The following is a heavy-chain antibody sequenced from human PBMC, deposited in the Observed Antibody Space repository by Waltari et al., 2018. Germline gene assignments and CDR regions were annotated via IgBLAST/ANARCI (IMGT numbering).Heavy chain of an antibody. D-gene: IGHD4-17*01. V-gene: IGHV4-4*07. Sequence: QLQESGPRLVKPSETLSLTCSVSGGSLSSPWWSWIRQPAGKGLEWIGRIYISGTTNKNPSLESRITVSLDTPKNQFSLKLTSVSAADTAIYYCARGNYGDYPALGYRYYYMDVWGKGTPVIVFS. CDR3: ARGNYGDYPALGYRYYYMDV. CDR1: GGSLSSPW. CDR2: IYISGTT. J-gene: IGHJ6*03.